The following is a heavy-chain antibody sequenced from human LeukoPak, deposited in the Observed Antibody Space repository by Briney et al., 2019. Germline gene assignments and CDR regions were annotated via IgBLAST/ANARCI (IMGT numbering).Heavy chain of an antibody. D-gene: IGHD3-10*01. Sequence: GGSLKLSCAASGFTFSSYAMHWVRQAPGKGLEWVAVISYDGSNKYYADSVKGRFTISRDNSKNTLYLQMNSLRAEDTAVYYCARVRGVGYWGQGTLVTVSS. CDR1: GFTFSSYA. CDR2: ISYDGSNK. CDR3: ARVRGVGY. V-gene: IGHV3-30-3*01. J-gene: IGHJ4*02.